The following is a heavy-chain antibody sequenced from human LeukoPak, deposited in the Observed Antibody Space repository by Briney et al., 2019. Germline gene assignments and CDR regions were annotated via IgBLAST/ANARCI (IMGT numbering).Heavy chain of an antibody. V-gene: IGHV4-59*12. Sequence: ASETLSLTCTVSGGSISSYYWSWIRQPPGKGLEWIGYIYYSGSTYYNPSLKSRVTISVDTSKNQFSLKLSSVTAADTAVYYCASAITMIVVVYAFDIWGQGTMVTVSS. D-gene: IGHD3-22*01. CDR2: IYYSGST. CDR1: GGSISSYY. J-gene: IGHJ3*02. CDR3: ASAITMIVVVYAFDI.